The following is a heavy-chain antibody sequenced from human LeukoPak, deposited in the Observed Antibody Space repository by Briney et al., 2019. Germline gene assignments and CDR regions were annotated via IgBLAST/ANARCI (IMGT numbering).Heavy chain of an antibody. J-gene: IGHJ4*02. V-gene: IGHV3-11*04. Sequence: GGSLRLSCTASGFTFSDYYMSWIRQAPGRGLEWVSYISSSGSTIYYADSVKGRFTLSRDNAKNSLYLQMNSLRAEDTAVYYCAREYYYNSSGYGASRYWGQGTLVTVSS. CDR1: GFTFSDYY. CDR3: AREYYYNSSGYGASRY. D-gene: IGHD3-22*01. CDR2: ISSSGSTI.